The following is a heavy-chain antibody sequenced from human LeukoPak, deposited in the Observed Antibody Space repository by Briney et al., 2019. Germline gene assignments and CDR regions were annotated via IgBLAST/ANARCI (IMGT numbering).Heavy chain of an antibody. CDR2: INQGGSDK. Sequence: TGGSLRLSCAASGFTFSGHWMSWVRQAPGKGLEWVAHINQGGSDKYYVGSVKGRFTISRDNANNLLYLQMNSLRGEDTAVYYCTRDRSRAEDDWGQGTLVTVSS. CDR1: GFTFSGHW. J-gene: IGHJ4*02. D-gene: IGHD1-14*01. V-gene: IGHV3-7*01. CDR3: TRDRSRAEDD.